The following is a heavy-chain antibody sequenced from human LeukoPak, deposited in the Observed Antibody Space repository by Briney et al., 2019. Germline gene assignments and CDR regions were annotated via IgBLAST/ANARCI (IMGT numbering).Heavy chain of an antibody. D-gene: IGHD3-22*01. CDR3: ARGTLDSGYYLFDP. V-gene: IGHV4-59*01. CDR1: GGSISSYY. Sequence: SETLSLTCTVSGGSISSYYWSWIRQPPGKGLEWIGYIYYSGSTNYNPSLKSRVTISVDTSKNQFSLKLSSVTAADTAVYYCARGTLDSGYYLFDPWGQGTLVTVSS. J-gene: IGHJ5*02. CDR2: IYYSGST.